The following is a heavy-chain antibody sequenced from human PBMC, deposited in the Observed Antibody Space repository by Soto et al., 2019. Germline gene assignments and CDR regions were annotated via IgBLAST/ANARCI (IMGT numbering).Heavy chain of an antibody. CDR3: ARAGKLGYCSSTSCYGDAFDI. CDR1: GGTFSSYA. V-gene: IGHV1-69*01. Sequence: QVQLVQSGAEVKKPGSSVKVSCKASGGTFSSYAISWVRQAPGQGLEWMGGIIPIFGTANYAQKFQGRVTITADESTSTAYMELSSLRSEDTALYYCARAGKLGYCSSTSCYGDAFDIWGQGTMVTVSS. J-gene: IGHJ3*02. D-gene: IGHD2-2*01. CDR2: IIPIFGTA.